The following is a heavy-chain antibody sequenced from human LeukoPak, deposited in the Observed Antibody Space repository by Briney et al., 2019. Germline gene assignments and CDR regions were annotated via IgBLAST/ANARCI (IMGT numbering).Heavy chain of an antibody. V-gene: IGHV3-23*01. J-gene: IGHJ5*02. CDR1: GFTFSSNA. CDR2: ISGSGGRT. Sequence: GGSLRLSCPASGFTFSSNAMSWVRQAPGRGLEWVSAISGSGGRTYYADSVKGWFTISRDKSKNTLCLQMHSLRAEDTAVYYWAKAALITIFGVVPPPHGAWGQGTLVTVSS. D-gene: IGHD3-3*01. CDR3: AKAALITIFGVVPPPHGA.